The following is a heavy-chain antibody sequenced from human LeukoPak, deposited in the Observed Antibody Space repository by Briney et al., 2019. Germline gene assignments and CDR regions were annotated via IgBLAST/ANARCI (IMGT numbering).Heavy chain of an antibody. CDR3: ARAWHSSGYYYYMDV. CDR2: IYYSGST. J-gene: IGHJ6*03. CDR1: GGSISSYY. Sequence: SETLSLACTVSGGSISSYYWSWIRQPPGKGLEWIGYIYYSGSTNYNPSLKSRVTISVDTSKNQFSLKLSSVTAADTAVYYCARAWHSSGYYYYMDVWGKGTTVTVSS. D-gene: IGHD6-19*01. V-gene: IGHV4-59*01.